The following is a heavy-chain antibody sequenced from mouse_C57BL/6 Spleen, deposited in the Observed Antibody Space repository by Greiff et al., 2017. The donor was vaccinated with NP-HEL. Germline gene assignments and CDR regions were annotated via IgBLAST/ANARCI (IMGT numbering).Heavy chain of an antibody. V-gene: IGHV5-17*01. CDR2: ISSGSSTI. D-gene: IGHD3-2*02. J-gene: IGHJ3*01. CDR1: GFTFSDYG. CDR3: ATRQLRLPSWFAY. Sequence: EVQGVESGGGLVKPGGSLKLSCAASGFTFSDYGMHWVRQAPEKGLEWVAYISSGSSTIYYADTVKGRFTISRDNAKNTLFLQMTSLRSEDTAMYYCATRQLRLPSWFAYWGQGTLVTVSA.